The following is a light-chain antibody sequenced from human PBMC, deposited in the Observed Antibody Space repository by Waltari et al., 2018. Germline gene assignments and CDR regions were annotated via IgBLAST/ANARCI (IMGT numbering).Light chain of an antibody. CDR3: QVWDSTIEV. CDR1: NIGGGL. Sequence: SYDLSQPVSVSVALGQTATISCGEDNIGGGLVHWYQQKSGQAPVLVIYRDNERPSGIPDRFSGSNPGKTATLTITGAQAEYEADYYCQVWDSTIEVFGGGTRLTVL. CDR2: RDN. J-gene: IGLJ2*01. V-gene: IGLV3-9*01.